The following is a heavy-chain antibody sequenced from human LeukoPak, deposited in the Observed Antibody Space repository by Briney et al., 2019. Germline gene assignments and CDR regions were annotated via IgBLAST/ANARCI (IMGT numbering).Heavy chain of an antibody. Sequence: SVKVSCKASGGTFSRYTISWVRQAPGQGLEWMGGIIPLFGTANYAQKFQGRVTITADKSTTTAYMELSSLRSEDTAVYYCASHGSGTYGSFDYWGQGTLITVSS. J-gene: IGHJ4*02. V-gene: IGHV1-69*06. CDR1: GGTFSRYT. CDR2: IIPLFGTA. CDR3: ASHGSGTYGSFDY. D-gene: IGHD3-10*01.